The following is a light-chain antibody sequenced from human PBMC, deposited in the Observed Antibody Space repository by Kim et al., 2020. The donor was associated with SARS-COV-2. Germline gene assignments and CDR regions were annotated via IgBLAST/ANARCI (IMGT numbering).Light chain of an antibody. CDR1: SSNIGSDY. J-gene: IGLJ2*01. V-gene: IGLV1-47*01. CDR3: ASWDDSLV. CDR2: RNN. Sequence: GTPRQRVTSSCSGSSSNIGSDYVYWYQQLPGTAPKLLIYRNNQRPSGVPDRFSGSKSGTSASLAISGLRSEDEADYYCASWDDSLVFGGGTQLTVL.